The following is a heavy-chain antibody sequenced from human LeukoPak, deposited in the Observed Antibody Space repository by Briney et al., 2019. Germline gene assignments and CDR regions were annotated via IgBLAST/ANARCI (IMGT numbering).Heavy chain of an antibody. Sequence: GGSLRLSCAASGFTFSSYGMHWVRQAPGKGLEWVAFIRYDGSNKYYADSVKGRFTISRDNSKYTLYLQMNSLRAEDTAVYYCAKAPYYDILTGLDYWGQGTLVTVSS. CDR1: GFTFSSYG. J-gene: IGHJ4*02. CDR2: IRYDGSNK. D-gene: IGHD3-9*01. V-gene: IGHV3-30*02. CDR3: AKAPYYDILTGLDY.